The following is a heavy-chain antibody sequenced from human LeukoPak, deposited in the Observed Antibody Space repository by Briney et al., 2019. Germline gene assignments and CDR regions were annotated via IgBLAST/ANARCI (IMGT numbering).Heavy chain of an antibody. CDR3: ARWSGSFLDY. V-gene: IGHV1-8*02. CDR2: MNPNSGNT. Sequence: ASVKVSCKASGYTFTSYGISWVRQAPGQGLEWMGWMNPNSGNTGYAQKFQGRVTMTRNTSISTAYMELSSLRSEDTAVYYCARWSGSFLDYWGQGTLVTVSS. D-gene: IGHD1-26*01. J-gene: IGHJ4*02. CDR1: GYTFTSYG.